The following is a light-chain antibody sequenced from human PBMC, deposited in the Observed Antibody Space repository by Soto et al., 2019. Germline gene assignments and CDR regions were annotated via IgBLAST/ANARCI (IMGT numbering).Light chain of an antibody. CDR1: QSLRSGD. Sequence: PGERATLSCRASQSLRSGDLACYQQIPGQAPGLLIYGASSRATGIPDGFSGSGSETDFNLTVSRLAPEDFAVYYCHQYATSPRTFGQGTKVEIK. V-gene: IGKV3-20*01. CDR3: HQYATSPRT. CDR2: GAS. J-gene: IGKJ1*01.